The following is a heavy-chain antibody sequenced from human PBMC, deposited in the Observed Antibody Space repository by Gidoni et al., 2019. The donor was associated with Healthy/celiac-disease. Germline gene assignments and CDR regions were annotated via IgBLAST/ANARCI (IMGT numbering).Heavy chain of an antibody. CDR2: ISSSSSTI. V-gene: IGHV3-48*01. Sequence: EVQLVESGGGLVQPGGSLRLSCAASGFTFSSYSMNWVRQAPGKGLEWVSYISSSSSTIYYADSVKGRFTISRDNAKNSLYLQMNSLRAEDTAVYYCARDRDYDPHDSGFDYWGQGTLVTVSS. D-gene: IGHD3-22*01. J-gene: IGHJ4*02. CDR1: GFTFSSYS. CDR3: ARDRDYDPHDSGFDY.